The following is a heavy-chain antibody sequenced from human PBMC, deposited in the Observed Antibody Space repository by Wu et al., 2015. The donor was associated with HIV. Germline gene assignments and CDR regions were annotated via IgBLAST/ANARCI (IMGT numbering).Heavy chain of an antibody. CDR1: GYTFTGYY. J-gene: IGHJ3*02. Sequence: QVQPVQSGAEVKKPGASVKVSCKASGYTFTGYYMHWVRQAPGQGLGWMRWINPNSGGTNYAQKFQGRVTMTRDTSISTAYMELSRLRSDDTAVYYCARANLKRGALVGAKVPIEAFDIWGQGTMVTVSS. V-gene: IGHV1-2*02. CDR3: ARANLKRGALVGAKVPIEAFDI. D-gene: IGHD1-26*01. CDR2: INPNSGGT.